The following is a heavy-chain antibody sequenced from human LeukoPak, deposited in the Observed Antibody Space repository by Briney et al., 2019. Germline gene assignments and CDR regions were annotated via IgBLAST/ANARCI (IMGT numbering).Heavy chain of an antibody. CDR2: IKQDGSEK. CDR3: AREVSGSYFDY. D-gene: IGHD1-26*01. J-gene: IGHJ4*02. Sequence: GGSLRLSCAASGFTFSTYWMSWVRQAPGKGLEWVANIKQDGSEKYYVDSVKGRFTISRDNAKNSLYLQMNSLRAEDTAVYYCAREVSGSYFDYWGQGTLVTVSS. V-gene: IGHV3-7*01. CDR1: GFTFSTYW.